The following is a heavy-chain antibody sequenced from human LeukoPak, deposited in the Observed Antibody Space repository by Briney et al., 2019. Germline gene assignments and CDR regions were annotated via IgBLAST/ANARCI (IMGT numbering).Heavy chain of an antibody. V-gene: IGHV3-23*01. Sequence: PGGSLRLSCAASGFTFSSYAMSWVRQAPGKGLEWVSAISGGGGSTYYSDSVKGRFTISRDNSKNTLYPQMNSLRAEDTAIYYCAKENWGYNWKYDSSGSGINYWGQGTLVTFSS. J-gene: IGHJ4*02. CDR3: AKENWGYNWKYDSSGSGINY. CDR2: ISGGGGST. CDR1: GFTFSSYA. D-gene: IGHD3-22*01.